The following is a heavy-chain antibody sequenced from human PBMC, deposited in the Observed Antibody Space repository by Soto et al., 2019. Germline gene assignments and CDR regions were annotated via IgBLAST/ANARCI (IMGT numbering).Heavy chain of an antibody. CDR3: ARGGPVPAARDTTNWFDP. D-gene: IGHD2-2*01. J-gene: IGHJ5*02. CDR2: INHSGST. CDR1: GGSFSGYY. Sequence: PSETLSLTCAVYGGSFSGYYWSWIRQPPGKGLEWIGEINHSGSTNYNPSLKSRVTVSVDTSKNQFSLKLSSVTAADTAVYYCARGGPVPAARDTTNWFDPWGQGTLVTVSS. V-gene: IGHV4-34*01.